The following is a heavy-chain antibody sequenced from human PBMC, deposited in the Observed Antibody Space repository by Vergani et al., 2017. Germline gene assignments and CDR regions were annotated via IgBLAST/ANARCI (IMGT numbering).Heavy chain of an antibody. V-gene: IGHV4-38-2*02. CDR1: GGSISSGYY. D-gene: IGHD1-26*01. CDR3: ARKSTRGGTFDY. CDR2: IYHSGST. J-gene: IGHJ4*02. Sequence: QVQLQESGPGLVKPSETLSLTCTVSGGSISSGYYWGWIRQPPGKGLEWIGSIYHSGSTYYNPSLKSRVTISVDTSKNQFSLKLSSVTAADTAVYYCARKSTRGGTFDYWGQGTLVTVSS.